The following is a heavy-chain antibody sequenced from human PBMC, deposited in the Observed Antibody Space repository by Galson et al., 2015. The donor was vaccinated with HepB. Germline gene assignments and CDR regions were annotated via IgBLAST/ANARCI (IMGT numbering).Heavy chain of an antibody. D-gene: IGHD3-3*01. CDR2: IKSKTDGGTT. CDR1: GFTFSNAW. CDR3: TTEYVTSITIFGVVIIPSSGMDV. Sequence: SLRLSCAASGFTFSNAWMSWVRQAPGKGLEWVGRIKSKTDGGTTDYAAPVKGRFTISRDDSKNTLYLQMNSLKTEDTAVYYCTTEYVTSITIFGVVIIPSSGMDVWGQGTTVTVSS. J-gene: IGHJ6*02. V-gene: IGHV3-15*01.